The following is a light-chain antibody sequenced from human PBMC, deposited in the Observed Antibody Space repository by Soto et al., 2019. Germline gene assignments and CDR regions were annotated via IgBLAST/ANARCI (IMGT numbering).Light chain of an antibody. J-gene: IGKJ3*01. CDR3: QQYNSYPVT. CDR1: QSINNC. Sequence: GDGVTISCRASQSINNCLAWYQQKPGTAPKLLIYDASSLESGVPSRFSGSGSGTEFTLTISSLQPDEFAYYDCQQYNSYPVTFGPGTKVDIK. V-gene: IGKV1-5*01. CDR2: DAS.